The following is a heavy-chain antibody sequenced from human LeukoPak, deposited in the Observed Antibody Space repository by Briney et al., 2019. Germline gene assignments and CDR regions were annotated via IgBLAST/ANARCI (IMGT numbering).Heavy chain of an antibody. CDR1: GFTFSSYW. D-gene: IGHD3-16*02. J-gene: IGHJ4*02. Sequence: GGSLRLSCAASGFTFSSYWMHWVRQAPGKGLVWVSRINSDGSSTSYADSVKGRFTISRDNAKNTLYLQMNSLRAEDTAVYYCARDLAHYDYVWGSYRRALDYWGQGTLVTVSS. V-gene: IGHV3-74*01. CDR2: INSDGSST. CDR3: ARDLAHYDYVWGSYRRALDY.